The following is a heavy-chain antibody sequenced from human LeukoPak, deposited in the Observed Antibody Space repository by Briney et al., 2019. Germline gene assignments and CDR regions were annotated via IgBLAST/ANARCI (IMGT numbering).Heavy chain of an antibody. CDR2: LTGSGGST. V-gene: IGHV3-23*01. D-gene: IGHD2-2*01. CDR1: GFTFSSSS. Sequence: AGGSLRLSCAASGFTFSSSSMSWVRQAPGKGLEWVSALTGSGGSTYYADSVKGRFTISRDNSKKTLFLQMNSLRAEDTAVYYCATDLAPAAYWGQGTLVTVSS. J-gene: IGHJ4*02. CDR3: ATDLAPAAY.